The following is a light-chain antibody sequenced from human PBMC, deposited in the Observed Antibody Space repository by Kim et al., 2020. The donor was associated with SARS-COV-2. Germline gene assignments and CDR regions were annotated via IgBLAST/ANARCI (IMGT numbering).Light chain of an antibody. CDR2: IVC. Sequence: GQSFTLSGPGTSSDVGAYDHVSCSLHHQGEATKLLIFIVCSRPTGGTNGFSGSKSGNTASLTLSGLRTEDEADYYCTSFTTTNTWVFGGGTKLTVL. V-gene: IGLV2-14*03. J-gene: IGLJ3*02. CDR1: SSDVGAYDH. CDR3: TSFTTTNTWV.